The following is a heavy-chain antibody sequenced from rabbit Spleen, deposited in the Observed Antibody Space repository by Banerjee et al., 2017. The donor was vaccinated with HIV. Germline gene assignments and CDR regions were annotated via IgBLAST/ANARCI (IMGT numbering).Heavy chain of an antibody. V-gene: IGHV1S40*01. CDR2: IDSGSSGFT. D-gene: IGHD1-1*01. CDR3: ARDLPTVVGWNLSL. J-gene: IGHJ4*01. Sequence: QSLEESGGDLVKPGASLTLTCTASGVSFSSNYYICWVRQAPGKGLEWIACIDSGSSGFTYFASWASGRFTISKTSSTTVTLQMTSLTAADTATYFCARDLPTVVGWNLSLWGPGTLVTVS. CDR1: GVSFSSNYY.